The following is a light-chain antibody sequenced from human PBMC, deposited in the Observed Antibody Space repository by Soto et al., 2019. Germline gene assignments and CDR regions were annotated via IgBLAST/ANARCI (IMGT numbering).Light chain of an antibody. CDR1: QSVSSSY. CDR2: GAS. Sequence: EIVLTQSPGTLSLSPGERATLSCRASQSVSSSYLAWYQQKPGQAPRLLIYGASSRANGIPDRFSGSGSGTDFTLTISRLEPEDFAVYYCQQYTSSTWTFGQGTKVEIK. V-gene: IGKV3-20*01. CDR3: QQYTSSTWT. J-gene: IGKJ1*01.